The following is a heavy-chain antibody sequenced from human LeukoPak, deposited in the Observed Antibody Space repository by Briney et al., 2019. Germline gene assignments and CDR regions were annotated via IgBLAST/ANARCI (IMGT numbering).Heavy chain of an antibody. Sequence: GGSLRLSCAASGFTFSDHYMSWIRQAPGKGLEWVSYISSSSSYTNYADSVKGRFTISRDNAKNSLYLQMNSLRAEDTAVYYCARDNTIMITVGGANFDYWGQGTLVTVSS. CDR1: GFTFSDHY. CDR2: ISSSSSYT. CDR3: ARDNTIMITVGGANFDY. J-gene: IGHJ4*02. V-gene: IGHV3-11*06. D-gene: IGHD3-16*01.